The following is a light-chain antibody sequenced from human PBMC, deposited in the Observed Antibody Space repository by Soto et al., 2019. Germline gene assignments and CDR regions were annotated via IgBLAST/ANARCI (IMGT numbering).Light chain of an antibody. V-gene: IGKV1-5*03. CDR2: KAS. Sequence: DVQITQSPSTLSASVGDRVSITCRASQSISSSLAWYQQKPGKAPKLLIYKASSLESGVPSRFSGSGSGTEFTLTISSLQPDDFAAYYCQHYNSYSWTFGQGTKVDIK. J-gene: IGKJ1*01. CDR1: QSISSS. CDR3: QHYNSYSWT.